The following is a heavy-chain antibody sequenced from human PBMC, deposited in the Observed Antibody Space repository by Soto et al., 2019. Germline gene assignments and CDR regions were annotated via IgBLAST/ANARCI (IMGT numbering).Heavy chain of an antibody. V-gene: IGHV1-8*01. Sequence: RASVNVSCKASGYTFTSYDIYWVRQATGQGLEWMGWMNPNTGNSGYAQKFQGRVTMTSDTSISTAHMELSSLRSEDTAVYYCASWGFWSGYYAIPYYYYGMDVWGQGTTVTVSS. CDR3: ASWGFWSGYYAIPYYYYGMDV. J-gene: IGHJ6*02. D-gene: IGHD3-3*01. CDR2: MNPNTGNS. CDR1: GYTFTSYD.